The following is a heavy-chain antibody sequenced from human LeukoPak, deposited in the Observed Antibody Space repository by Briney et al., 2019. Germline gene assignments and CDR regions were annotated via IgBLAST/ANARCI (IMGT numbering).Heavy chain of an antibody. Sequence: ASVKVSCKASGYTFTSYGISWVRQAPGQGLEWMGWISAYNGNTNYAQKLQGRVTMTTDTPTSTAYMELRSLRSDDTAVYYCARDTVRIAVAKDAFDIWGQGTMVTVSS. V-gene: IGHV1-18*01. CDR2: ISAYNGNT. J-gene: IGHJ3*02. CDR1: GYTFTSYG. CDR3: ARDTVRIAVAKDAFDI. D-gene: IGHD6-19*01.